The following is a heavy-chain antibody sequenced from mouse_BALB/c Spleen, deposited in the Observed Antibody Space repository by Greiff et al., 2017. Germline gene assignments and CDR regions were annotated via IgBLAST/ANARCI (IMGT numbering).Heavy chain of an antibody. V-gene: IGHV5-17*02. CDR2: ISSGSSTI. J-gene: IGHJ2*01. CDR1: GFTFSSFG. CDR3: ARSSGYGNPDY. Sequence: DVKLQESGGGLVQPGGSRKLSCAASGFTFSSFGMHWVRQAPEKGLEWVAYISSGSSTIYYADTVKGRFTISRDNPKNTLFLQMTSLRSEDTAMYYCARSSGYGNPDYWGQGTTLTVSS. D-gene: IGHD2-10*02.